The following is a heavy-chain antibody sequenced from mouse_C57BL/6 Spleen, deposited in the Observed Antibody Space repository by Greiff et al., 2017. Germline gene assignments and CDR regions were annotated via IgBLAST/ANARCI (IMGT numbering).Heavy chain of an antibody. V-gene: IGHV1-82*01. Sequence: VKLMESGPELVKPGASVKISCKASGYAFSSSWLNWVKQRPGKGLEWIGRIYPGDGDTNYNGKFKGKATLTADKSSSTAYMQLSSLTSEDSAVYFCADSNYAMDYWGQGTSVTVSS. CDR3: ADSNYAMDY. CDR1: GYAFSSSW. D-gene: IGHD2-5*01. J-gene: IGHJ4*01. CDR2: IYPGDGDT.